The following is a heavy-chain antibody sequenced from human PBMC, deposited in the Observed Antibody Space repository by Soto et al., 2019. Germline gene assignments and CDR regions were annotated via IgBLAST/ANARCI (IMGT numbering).Heavy chain of an antibody. CDR2: IKSKTDGGTT. V-gene: IGHV3-15*07. CDR3: TTDLGVEIAARQGMDV. J-gene: IGHJ6*02. Sequence: GGSLRLSCAASGFTFSNAWMNWVRQAPGKGLEWVGRIKSKTDGGTTDYAAPVKGRFTISRDDSKNTLYLQMNSLKTEDTAVYYCTTDLGVEIAARQGMDVWGQGTTVTVSS. D-gene: IGHD6-6*01. CDR1: GFTFSNAW.